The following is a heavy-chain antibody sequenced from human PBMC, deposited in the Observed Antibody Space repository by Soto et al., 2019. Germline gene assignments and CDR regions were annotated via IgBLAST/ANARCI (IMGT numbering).Heavy chain of an antibody. J-gene: IGHJ6*02. CDR1: GFTFSSYA. Sequence: QVQLVESGGGVVQPGRSLRLSCAASGFTFSSYAMHWVRQAPGKGLEWVGGIIPIFGTANYAQKFQGRVTITADKSTSTDYMELSSLRSEDTAVYYCARGRNYYDQVDVWGQGTTVTVSS. D-gene: IGHD3-22*01. CDR3: ARGRNYYDQVDV. CDR2: IIPIFGTA. V-gene: IGHV1-69*06.